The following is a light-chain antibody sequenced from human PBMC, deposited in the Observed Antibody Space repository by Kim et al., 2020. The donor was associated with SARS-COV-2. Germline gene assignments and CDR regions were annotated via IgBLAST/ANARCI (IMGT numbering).Light chain of an antibody. Sequence: SVKLTWPLTSGHSKYFSAWHQQQPGKAPRFLMKVEGSGSYNKGGGVPARFSGSRSGADRYLIISNLQSEDEADYYCETWDSNIQVFGGGTQLTVL. CDR3: ETWDSNIQV. V-gene: IGLV4-60*03. CDR2: VEGSGSY. CDR1: SGHSKYF. J-gene: IGLJ3*02.